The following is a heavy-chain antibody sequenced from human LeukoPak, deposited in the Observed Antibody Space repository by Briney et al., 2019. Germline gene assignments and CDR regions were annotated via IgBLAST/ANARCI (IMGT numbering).Heavy chain of an antibody. J-gene: IGHJ4*02. CDR3: ASRITMVRGVILFDY. CDR2: IYHSGST. Sequence: SETLSLTCTVSGYSISSGYYWGWIRPPPGKGLEWIGSIYHSGSTYYNPSLKSRVTISVDTSKNQFSLKLSSVTAADTAVYYCASRITMVRGVILFDYWGQGTLVTVSS. D-gene: IGHD3-10*01. CDR1: GYSISSGYY. V-gene: IGHV4-38-2*02.